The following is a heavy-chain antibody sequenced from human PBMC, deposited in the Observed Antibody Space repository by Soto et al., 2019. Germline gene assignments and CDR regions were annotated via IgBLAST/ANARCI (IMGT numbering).Heavy chain of an antibody. CDR1: GYTFTSYG. J-gene: IGHJ4*02. D-gene: IGHD5-18*01. V-gene: IGHV1-18*01. CDR2: ISAYNGNT. Sequence: GASVKVSCKASGYTFTSYGISWVRQAPGQGLEWMGWISAYNGNTNYAQKLQGRVTMTTDTSTSTAYMELRSLRSDDTAVYYCARPTRGYSYGYYFDYWGQGTLVTVSS. CDR3: ARPTRGYSYGYYFDY.